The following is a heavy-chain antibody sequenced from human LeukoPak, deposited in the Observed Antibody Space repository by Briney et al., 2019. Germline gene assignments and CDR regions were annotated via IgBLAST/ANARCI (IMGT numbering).Heavy chain of an antibody. CDR3: ARWHSSSWHYDAFDI. D-gene: IGHD6-13*01. CDR2: IYYSGST. V-gene: IGHV4-61*08. Sequence: SETLSLTCTVSGGSISSGGYYWSWIRQHPGKGLEWIGYIYYSGSTNYNPSLKSRVTTSVDTSKNQFSLKLSSVTAADTAVYYCARWHSSSWHYDAFDIWGQGTMVTVSS. CDR1: GGSISSGGYY. J-gene: IGHJ3*02.